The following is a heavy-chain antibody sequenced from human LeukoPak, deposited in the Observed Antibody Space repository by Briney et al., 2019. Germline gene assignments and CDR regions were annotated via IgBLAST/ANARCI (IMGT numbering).Heavy chain of an antibody. D-gene: IGHD3-9*01. CDR2: ISSSSSTI. CDR3: ARDLLYYDILTGYTPYYFDY. V-gene: IGHV3-48*01. Sequence: GGSLRLSCAASGFTFSSYSMNWVRQAPGKGLEWVSYISSSSSTIYYADSVKGRFTISRDNAKNSLYLQMNSLRAEDTAVYYCARDLLYYDILTGYTPYYFDYLGRGTLVTVSS. J-gene: IGHJ4*02. CDR1: GFTFSSYS.